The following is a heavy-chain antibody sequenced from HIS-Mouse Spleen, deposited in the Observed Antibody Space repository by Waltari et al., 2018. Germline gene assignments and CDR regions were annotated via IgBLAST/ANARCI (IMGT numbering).Heavy chain of an antibody. Sequence: QLQLQESGPGLVKPSETLSLTCPVAGCSISSSSCYLGWIRQPPGKGLEWIGSIYYSGSTYYNPSLKSRVTISVDTSKNQFSLKLSSVTAADTAVYYCARDYGDNWFDPWGQGTLVTVSS. D-gene: IGHD4-17*01. CDR2: IYYSGST. CDR1: GCSISSSSCY. J-gene: IGHJ5*02. V-gene: IGHV4-39*07. CDR3: ARDYGDNWFDP.